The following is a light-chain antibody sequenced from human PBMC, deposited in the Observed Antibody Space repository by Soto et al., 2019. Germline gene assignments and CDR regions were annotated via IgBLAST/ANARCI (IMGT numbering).Light chain of an antibody. CDR2: DTN. J-gene: IGLJ1*01. CDR3: LLLYPGTRRV. V-gene: IGLV7-46*01. CDR1: TGAVTSGHY. Sequence: QAVVTQEPSLTVSPGGTVTLTCGSSTGAVTSGHYPYWFQQKPGQAPRTLIYDTNNKHSWTPARFSGSLLRGKAALTLSGAQPEDEAEYYCLLLYPGTRRVFGGGTKLTVL.